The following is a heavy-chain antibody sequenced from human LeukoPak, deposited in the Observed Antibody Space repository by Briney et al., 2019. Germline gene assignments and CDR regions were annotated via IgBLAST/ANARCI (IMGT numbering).Heavy chain of an antibody. J-gene: IGHJ6*02. V-gene: IGHV5-51*01. D-gene: IGHD6-19*01. CDR2: IYPGDSDT. CDR1: GYIFTSYW. CDR3: ARRVIAVAGRDYYCMDV. Sequence: GESLKISCKGSGYIFTSYWIGWVRPMPGKGLEWMGIIYPGDSDTRYSPSFQGQVTISADKSITTAYLQWSSLKASDTAMYYCARRVIAVAGRDYYCMDVWGQGTTVTVSS.